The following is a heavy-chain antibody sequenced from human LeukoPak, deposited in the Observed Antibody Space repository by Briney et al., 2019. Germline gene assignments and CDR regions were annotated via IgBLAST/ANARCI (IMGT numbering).Heavy chain of an antibody. CDR3: ARCGHKAARPVDY. CDR1: GGSISSGGYY. CDR2: IYHSGST. D-gene: IGHD6-6*01. V-gene: IGHV4-39*01. Sequence: PSETLSLTCTVSGGSISSGGYYWGWIRQPPGKGLEWIGYIYHSGSTYYNPSLKSRVTISVDTSKNQFSLKLSSVTAADTAVYYCARCGHKAARPVDYWGQGTLVTVSS. J-gene: IGHJ4*02.